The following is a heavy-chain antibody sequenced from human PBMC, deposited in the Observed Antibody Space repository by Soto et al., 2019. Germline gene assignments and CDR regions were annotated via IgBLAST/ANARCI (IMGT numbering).Heavy chain of an antibody. J-gene: IGHJ4*02. CDR1: GDSLGSYC. CDR3: ARSWSRGSYYFDY. V-gene: IGHV4-59*01. CDR2: VYNSATT. Sequence: SETLSLTCIVSGDSLGSYCWSWIRQSPGKGLEWVGYVYNSATTNYNPSLKSRVTISVDTSKNQFSLNLTSVTAADTAVYYCARSWSRGSYYFDYWGQGTLVTVSS. D-gene: IGHD1-26*01.